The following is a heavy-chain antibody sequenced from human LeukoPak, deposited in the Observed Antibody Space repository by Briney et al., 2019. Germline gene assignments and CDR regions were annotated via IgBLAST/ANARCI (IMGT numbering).Heavy chain of an antibody. CDR3: ARDYLYYYDSSGPLGY. Sequence: GGSLRLSCAASGFTVSSNYMSWVRQTPGKGLEWVANIKQDGSDIKYVDSVKGRFTISRDNAKNLLSLQMNSLRAEDTAVYYCARDYLYYYDSSGPLGYWGQGTLVTVSS. V-gene: IGHV3-7*01. CDR1: GFTVSSNY. D-gene: IGHD3-22*01. J-gene: IGHJ4*02. CDR2: IKQDGSDI.